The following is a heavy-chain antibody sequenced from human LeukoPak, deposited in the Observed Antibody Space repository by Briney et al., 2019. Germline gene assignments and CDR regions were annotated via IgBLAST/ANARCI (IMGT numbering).Heavy chain of an antibody. CDR1: GFTFSSYS. CDR2: ISSSSSTI. J-gene: IGHJ5*02. Sequence: GGSLRLSCAASGFTFSSYSMNWVRQAPGKGLEWVSYISSSSSTICYADSVKGRFTISRDNAKNSLYLQMNSLRAEDTAVYYCAREDSSSWLNWFDPWGQGTLVTVSS. V-gene: IGHV3-48*04. D-gene: IGHD6-13*01. CDR3: AREDSSSWLNWFDP.